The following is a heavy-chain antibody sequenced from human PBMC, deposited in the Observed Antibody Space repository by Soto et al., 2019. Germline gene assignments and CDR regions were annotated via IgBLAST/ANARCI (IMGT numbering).Heavy chain of an antibody. D-gene: IGHD4-17*01. CDR1: GFTFSSYS. V-gene: IGHV3-21*01. Sequence: NPGGSLRLSCAASGFTFSSYSMNWVRQAPGEGLEWVSSISTRSSYIYYADSMKGRFTISRDNAQNSLYLQMNSLRAEDTAVYYCARFYDYGDSGHWFDPWGQGTLVTVSS. CDR2: ISTRSSYI. CDR3: ARFYDYGDSGHWFDP. J-gene: IGHJ5*02.